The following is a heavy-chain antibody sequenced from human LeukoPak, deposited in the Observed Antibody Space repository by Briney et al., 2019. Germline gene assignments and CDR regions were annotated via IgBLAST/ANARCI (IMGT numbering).Heavy chain of an antibody. CDR3: ARSDSSGYYAGIDY. J-gene: IGHJ4*02. CDR1: GFAFRTYA. Sequence: GGSLRLSCAASGFAFRTYAMTWVRQAPARGLEWVAAISGRGDSTYYADSVKGRFTISRDNSKNTLYLQMNSLRAEDTAVYYCARSDSSGYYAGIDYWGQGTLVTVSS. CDR2: ISGRGDST. D-gene: IGHD3-22*01. V-gene: IGHV3-23*01.